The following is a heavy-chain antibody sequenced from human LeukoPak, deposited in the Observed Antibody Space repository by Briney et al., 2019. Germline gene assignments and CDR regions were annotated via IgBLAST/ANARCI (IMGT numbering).Heavy chain of an antibody. D-gene: IGHD1-26*01. CDR2: ISGSGGST. CDR3: ARDRSSWRDFDY. Sequence: GGSLRLSCAASGFTYSSYAKSWVRQAPGKGLEWVSAISGSGGSTYYADSVKGRFTISRDNSKNTLYLQMNSLRAEDTAVYYCARDRSSWRDFDYWGQGTLVTVSS. V-gene: IGHV3-23*01. CDR1: GFTYSSYA. J-gene: IGHJ4*02.